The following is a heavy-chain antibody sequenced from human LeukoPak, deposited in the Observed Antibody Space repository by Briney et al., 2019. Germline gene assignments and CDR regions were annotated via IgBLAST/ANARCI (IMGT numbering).Heavy chain of an antibody. J-gene: IGHJ4*02. Sequence: GGSLILSCAASGFTFSNYWMHWVRQAPGKGLVWVSRINSDGSTTSYADSVKGRFTISRDNAKKTLYLQMNSLRAEDTAVYYCARDRGTNQYFDFWGQGTLVTVSS. CDR3: ARDRGTNQYFDF. D-gene: IGHD1-7*01. CDR2: INSDGSTT. V-gene: IGHV3-74*01. CDR1: GFTFSNYW.